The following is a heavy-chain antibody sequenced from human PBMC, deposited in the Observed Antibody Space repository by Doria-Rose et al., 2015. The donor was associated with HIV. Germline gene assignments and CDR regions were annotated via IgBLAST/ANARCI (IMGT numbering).Heavy chain of an antibody. CDR2: IFSDDER. CDR1: GVSLSSPGMG. D-gene: IGHD6-13*01. Sequence: QVTLKESGPVLVKPTETLTLTCTVSGVSLSSPGMGVRWIRQPPGKALGWLANIFSDDERSYKTSLKSRLIISTGTSKSQVVLTMTDMDPVDTATYYCARIKSSRWYHKYYFDFWGQGTLVIISA. J-gene: IGHJ4*02. CDR3: ARIKSSRWYHKYYFDF. V-gene: IGHV2-26*01.